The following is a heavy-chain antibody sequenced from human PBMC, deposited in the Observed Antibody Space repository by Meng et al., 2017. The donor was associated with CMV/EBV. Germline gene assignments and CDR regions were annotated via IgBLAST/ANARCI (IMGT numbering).Heavy chain of an antibody. CDR3: ATAPIEMATNGGFFDY. CDR1: GYSFTSYW. V-gene: IGHV5-51*01. D-gene: IGHD5-24*01. J-gene: IGHJ4*02. CDR2: IYPGDSDT. Sequence: GGSLRLSCTGSGYSFTSYWIGWVRQMPGKGLEWMGIIYPGDSDTRYSPSFQGQVTISADKSISTAYLQWSSLKASDTAMYYCATAPIEMATNGGFFDYWGQGTLVTVSS.